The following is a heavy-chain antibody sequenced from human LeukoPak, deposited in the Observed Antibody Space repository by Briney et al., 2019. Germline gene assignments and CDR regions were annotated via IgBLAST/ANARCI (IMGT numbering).Heavy chain of an antibody. CDR2: ISAYNGNT. J-gene: IGHJ4*02. CDR3: ARDMRFLEWLSRPIDY. CDR1: GYTFTSYG. V-gene: IGHV1-18*01. D-gene: IGHD3-3*01. Sequence: GASVKVSCKASGYTFTSYGISWVRQAPGQGLEWMGWISAYNGNTNYAQKLQGRVTMTTDTSTSTAYMELRSLRSDDTAVYYCARDMRFLEWLSRPIDYWGQGTLVTVSS.